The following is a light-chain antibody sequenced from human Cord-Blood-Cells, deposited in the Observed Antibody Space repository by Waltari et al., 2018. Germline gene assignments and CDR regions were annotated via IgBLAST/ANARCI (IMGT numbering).Light chain of an antibody. Sequence: QSVLTQPPSASGTPGPRVTIACSGSRSNIGRNSVYWYQQLPGTAPKLLIYRNNQRPSGVPDRFSCSKSGTSASLAISGLRSEDEADYYCAAWDDSLSGWVFGGGTKLTVL. V-gene: IGLV1-47*01. CDR1: RSNIGRNS. J-gene: IGLJ3*02. CDR2: RNN. CDR3: AAWDDSLSGWV.